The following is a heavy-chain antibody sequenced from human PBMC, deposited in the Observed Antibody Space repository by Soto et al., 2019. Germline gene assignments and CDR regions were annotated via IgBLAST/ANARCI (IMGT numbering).Heavy chain of an antibody. D-gene: IGHD1-26*01. V-gene: IGHV4-59*01. CDR3: ARGVGIVGATTWYYGMDV. CDR1: GGSINDFY. J-gene: IGHJ6*02. Sequence: SETLSLTCTVSGGSINDFYWSWIRQPPGKGLEWIGYIYYSGSTDYNPSLKGRVTISVDTSKNQFSLKLRSVTAADTAMYYCARGVGIVGATTWYYGMDVWGQGTTVTAP. CDR2: IYYSGST.